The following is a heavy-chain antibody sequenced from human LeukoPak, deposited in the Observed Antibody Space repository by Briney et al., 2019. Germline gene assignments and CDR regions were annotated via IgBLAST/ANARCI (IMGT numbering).Heavy chain of an antibody. D-gene: IGHD6-13*01. CDR3: AKAKVVSGIAAAGLDY. CDR2: LSGSGHST. CDR1: GFTFSSYR. J-gene: IGHJ4*02. V-gene: IGHV3-23*01. Sequence: GGSLRLSCAASGFTFSSYRMNWVRQAPGQGLEWVSSLSGSGHSTYYADSVKGRFTISRDTSKNTLYLQMNSLTAEDTAVYYCAKAKVVSGIAAAGLDYWGQGTLVTVSS.